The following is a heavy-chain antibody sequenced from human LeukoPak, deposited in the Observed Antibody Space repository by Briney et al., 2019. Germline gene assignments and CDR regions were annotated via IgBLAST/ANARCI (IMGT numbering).Heavy chain of an antibody. D-gene: IGHD3-3*01. CDR2: IVGSGGST. Sequence: GGSLRLSCEVSGCTFSNYAMSWVRQAPEKGLEWVSAIVGSGGSTYYADSVKGRFTIFRDNSKNTLYLQMNSLRVEDTAVYYCGRDSRSILIDVWGQGTPVAISS. J-gene: IGHJ4*02. V-gene: IGHV3-23*01. CDR3: GRDSRSILIDV. CDR1: GCTFSNYA.